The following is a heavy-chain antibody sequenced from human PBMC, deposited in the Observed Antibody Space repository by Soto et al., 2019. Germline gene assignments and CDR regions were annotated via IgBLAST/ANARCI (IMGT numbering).Heavy chain of an antibody. CDR3: VRVVAIPGYPDH. D-gene: IGHD5-12*01. J-gene: IGHJ4*02. CDR2: IVPMVGTT. V-gene: IGHV1-69*12. CDR1: GGTFSSYA. Sequence: QVQLVQSGAEVRQPASSVKVSCKTSGGTFSSYAISWVRQAPGQGLEWMGGIVPMVGTTTYAQKFQGRVTITADEATSTAYMQLSRLRSDDTAVYYCVRVVAIPGYPDHWGQGTLVTVSS.